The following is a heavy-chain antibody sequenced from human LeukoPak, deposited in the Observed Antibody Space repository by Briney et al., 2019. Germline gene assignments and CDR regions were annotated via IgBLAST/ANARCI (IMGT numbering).Heavy chain of an antibody. CDR1: GFTFSSYG. Sequence: GGSLRLSCAASGFTFSSYGMHWVRQAPGKGLEWVAVISYDGSNKYYADSVKGRFTISRDNSKDTLYLQMNSLRAEDTAVYYCAKHVIAVAGNNWFDHWGQGTLVTVSS. V-gene: IGHV3-30*18. CDR3: AKHVIAVAGNNWFDH. CDR2: ISYDGSNK. D-gene: IGHD6-19*01. J-gene: IGHJ5*02.